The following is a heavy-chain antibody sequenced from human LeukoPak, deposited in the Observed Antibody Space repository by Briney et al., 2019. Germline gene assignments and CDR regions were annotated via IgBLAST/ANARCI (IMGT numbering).Heavy chain of an antibody. CDR3: ARGNYFDY. V-gene: IGHV3-21*01. CDR2: ITSSGSSI. J-gene: IGHJ4*02. CDR1: GFTFSSYS. Sequence: GGSLRLSCAASGFTFSSYSMNWVRQAPGKGLEWVSSITSSGSSIYYADTVRGRFTISRDNAKNSLFLQMNSLRAEDTAVYYCARGNYFDYWGQGTLVTVSS.